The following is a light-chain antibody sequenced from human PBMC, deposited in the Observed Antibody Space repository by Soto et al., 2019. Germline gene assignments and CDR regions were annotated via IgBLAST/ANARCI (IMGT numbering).Light chain of an antibody. CDR1: QSISSY. J-gene: IGKJ2*01. V-gene: IGKV1-39*01. Sequence: DIQMTQSPSSLSASVGDRVTIACRASQSISSYLNWYHQRPGKAPKVLIYATSTLQSGVPSRFSGSGSGTNFTPTISSLQPEDFATYYCQQTYNTPYTFGQGTKVDIK. CDR2: ATS. CDR3: QQTYNTPYT.